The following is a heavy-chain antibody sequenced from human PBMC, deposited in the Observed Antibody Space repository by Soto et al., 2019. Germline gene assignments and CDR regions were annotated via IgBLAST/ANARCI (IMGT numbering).Heavy chain of an antibody. J-gene: IGHJ6*02. CDR2: ISGSGGST. V-gene: IGHV3-23*01. CDR1: GFTFSSYA. Sequence: GGSLRLSCAASGFTFSSYAMSWVRQAPGKGLERVSAISGSGGSTYYADSVKGRFTISRDNSKNTLYLQMNSLRAEDTAVYYCATIAAAEDYYYGMDVWGQGTTVTVSS. CDR3: ATIAAAEDYYYGMDV. D-gene: IGHD6-13*01.